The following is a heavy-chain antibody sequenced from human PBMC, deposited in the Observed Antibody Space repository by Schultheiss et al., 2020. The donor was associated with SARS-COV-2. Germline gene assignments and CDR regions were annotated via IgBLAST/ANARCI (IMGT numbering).Heavy chain of an antibody. CDR1: GFTVSSNY. V-gene: IGHV3-53*01. CDR3: ARDLAAPGPLLYYYQYMDV. Sequence: GGSLRLSCAASGFTVSSNYMSWVRQAPGKGLEWVSVIYSGGSTYYADSVKGRFTISRDNSKNTLYLQMNSLRAEDTAVYYCARDLAAPGPLLYYYQYMDVWGKGTTVTVSS. D-gene: IGHD6-6*01. J-gene: IGHJ6*03. CDR2: IYSGGST.